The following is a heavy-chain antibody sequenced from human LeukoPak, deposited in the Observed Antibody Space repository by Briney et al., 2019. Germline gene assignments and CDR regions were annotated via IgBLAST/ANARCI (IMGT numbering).Heavy chain of an antibody. CDR3: ARLAAAGFSFDY. V-gene: IGHV4-4*07. CDR2: IYTSGST. CDR1: GGSISSYY. D-gene: IGHD6-13*01. Sequence: SETLSLTCTVSGGSISSYYWSWIRQPAGKGLEWIGRIYTSGSTNYNPSLKSRVTMSVDTSKNQFSLKLSSVTAADTAVYYCARLAAAGFSFDYWGREPWSPSPQ. J-gene: IGHJ4*02.